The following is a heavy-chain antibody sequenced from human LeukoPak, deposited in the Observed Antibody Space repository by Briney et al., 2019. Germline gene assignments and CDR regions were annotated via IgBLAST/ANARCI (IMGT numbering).Heavy chain of an antibody. J-gene: IGHJ4*02. Sequence: PSETLSLTCTVSGGSMSSYYWSWTRQPPGKGLEWIGYIYYSGNTNYNPSLKSRVTISVDTSKNQFSLKMRSVTAADTAVYYCARDRRDTSMVWDYWGQGTLVTVSS. CDR2: IYYSGNT. CDR1: GGSMSSYY. D-gene: IGHD5-18*01. V-gene: IGHV4-59*01. CDR3: ARDRRDTSMVWDY.